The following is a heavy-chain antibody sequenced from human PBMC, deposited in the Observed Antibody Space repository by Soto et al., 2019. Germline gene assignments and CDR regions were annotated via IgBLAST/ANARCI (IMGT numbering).Heavy chain of an antibody. CDR2: ISSSGGSI. D-gene: IGHD5-12*01. V-gene: IGHV3-11*01. Sequence: QVQLVESGGGLVKTGGSLKLSCAASGFTFIDYHMTWIRQAPGKGLEWVSYISSSGGSIYYADSVEGRFTISRDNAKNSLYLQMNSLRAEDTAVYYCATYARVYNKGFDYWGQGTLDTVSS. J-gene: IGHJ4*02. CDR1: GFTFIDYH. CDR3: ATYARVYNKGFDY.